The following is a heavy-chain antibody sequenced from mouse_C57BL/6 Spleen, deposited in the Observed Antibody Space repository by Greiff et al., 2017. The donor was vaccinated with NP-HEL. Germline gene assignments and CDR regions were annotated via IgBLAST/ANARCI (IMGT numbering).Heavy chain of an antibody. CDR2: ISSGSSTI. CDR3: ARHGYYDYDGYYFDY. V-gene: IGHV5-17*01. CDR1: GFTFSDYG. D-gene: IGHD2-4*01. J-gene: IGHJ2*01. Sequence: EVMLVESGGGLVKPGGSLKLSCAASGFTFSDYGMHWVRQAPEKGLEWVAYISSGSSTIYYADTVKGRFTISRDNAKNTLFLQMTSLRSEDTAMYYCARHGYYDYDGYYFDYWGQGTTLTVSS.